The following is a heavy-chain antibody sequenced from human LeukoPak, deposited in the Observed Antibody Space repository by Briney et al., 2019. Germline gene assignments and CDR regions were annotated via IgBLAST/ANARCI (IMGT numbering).Heavy chain of an antibody. CDR2: IEYSGNT. Sequence: PGGSLRLSCAASGFTFSSYSMNWVRQAPGKGLEWIGTIEYSGNTYYNPSLKSRATISTDTSRTQFSLNLSSVTAADTAIYYCAREYTLYRSGWFLDYWGQGTVVTVSS. V-gene: IGHV4-39*07. CDR3: AREYTLYRSGWFLDY. CDR1: GFTFSSYS. J-gene: IGHJ4*02. D-gene: IGHD6-19*01.